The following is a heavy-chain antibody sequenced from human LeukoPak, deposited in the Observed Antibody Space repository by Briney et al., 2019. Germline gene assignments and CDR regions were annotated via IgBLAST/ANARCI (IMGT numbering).Heavy chain of an antibody. J-gene: IGHJ3*02. D-gene: IGHD1-26*01. CDR2: IYYSGST. CDR1: GGSISSYY. Sequence: SETLSLTCTVSGGSISSYYWSWIRQPPGKGLEWIGYIYYSGSTKYNPSLKSRVSISVDTSKNQFSLKLNSITTADTAVYYCARVRLSGTYLDAFDIWGQGTMVTVSS. CDR3: ARVRLSGTYLDAFDI. V-gene: IGHV4-59*01.